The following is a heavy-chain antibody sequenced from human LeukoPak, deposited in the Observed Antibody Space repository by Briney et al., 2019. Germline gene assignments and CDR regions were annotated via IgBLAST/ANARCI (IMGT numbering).Heavy chain of an antibody. J-gene: IGHJ4*02. CDR2: ISESGTGT. CDR3: AKDIAQGYTYGSIEQDF. D-gene: IGHD5-18*01. V-gene: IGHV3-23*01. CDR1: GFTFSRYA. Sequence: GGSLRLSCAASGFTFSRYAMSWVRQAPGKGLEWVSAISESGTGTYYAGSVKGRFTISRDNSKNTLSLQMNSLRAEDTAVYYCAKDIAQGYTYGSIEQDFWGQGTLVTVSS.